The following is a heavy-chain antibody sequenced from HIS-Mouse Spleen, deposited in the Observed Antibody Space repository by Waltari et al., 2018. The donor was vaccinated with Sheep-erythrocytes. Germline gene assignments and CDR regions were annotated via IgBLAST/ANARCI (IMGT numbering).Heavy chain of an antibody. V-gene: IGHV3-30-3*01. J-gene: IGHJ4*02. CDR3: ARDPSITMIVVVTEYYFDY. Sequence: GGGVVQPGRSLRLSCAASGFTFSSYAMHWVRQAPGKGLEWVAVISYDGSNKYYADSVKGRFTISRDNSKNTLYLQMNSLGAEDTAVYYCARDPSITMIVVVTEYYFDYWGQGTLVTVSS. CDR1: GFTFSSYA. CDR2: ISYDGSNK. D-gene: IGHD3-22*01.